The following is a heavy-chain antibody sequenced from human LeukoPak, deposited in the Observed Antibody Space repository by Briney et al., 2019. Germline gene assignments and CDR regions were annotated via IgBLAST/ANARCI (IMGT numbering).Heavy chain of an antibody. V-gene: IGHV1-2*02. CDR3: ATNYCSGGSCYGTYYYYYMDV. D-gene: IGHD2-15*01. CDR2: INPNSGGT. J-gene: IGHJ6*03. CDR1: GYTFTAYY. Sequence: ASVKVSCKASGYTFTAYYMHWVRQAPGQGLEWMGWINPNSGGTNYAQKFQGRVTMTRDTSISTAYMELSRLRSDDTAVYYCATNYCSGGSCYGTYYYYYMDVWGKGTTVTISS.